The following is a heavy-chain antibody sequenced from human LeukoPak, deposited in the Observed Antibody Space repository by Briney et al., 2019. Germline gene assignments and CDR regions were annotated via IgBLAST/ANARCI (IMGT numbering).Heavy chain of an antibody. D-gene: IGHD2-21*02. CDR1: RFTFSSYA. J-gene: IGHJ6*02. CDR2: ISGSGGRT. V-gene: IGHV3-23*01. Sequence: TGGSLRLSCAASRFTFSSYAMSWVRQAPGKGLEWVSAISGSGGRTYYADSVKGRFTISRDNSKNTLYLQMNSLRDEDTAIYYCAKEVYCGRDCYNPGYGVDVWGQGTTVTVSS. CDR3: AKEVYCGRDCYNPGYGVDV.